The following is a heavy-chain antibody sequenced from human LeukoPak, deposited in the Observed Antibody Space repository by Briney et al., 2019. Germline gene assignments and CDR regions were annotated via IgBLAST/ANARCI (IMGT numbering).Heavy chain of an antibody. D-gene: IGHD3-22*01. CDR2: ISYDGSNK. CDR1: GFTFSSYA. V-gene: IGHV3-30-3*01. Sequence: GGSLRLSCAASGFTFSSYAMHWVRQAPGKGLEWVAVISYDGSNKYYADSVKGRFTISRDNSKNTLYLQMNSLRAEDTAVYYCARDHITMIVVVDGGLFDYWGQGTLVTVSS. J-gene: IGHJ4*02. CDR3: ARDHITMIVVVDGGLFDY.